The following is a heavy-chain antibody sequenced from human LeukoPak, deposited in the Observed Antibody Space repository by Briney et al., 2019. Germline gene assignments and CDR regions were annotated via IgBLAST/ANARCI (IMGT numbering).Heavy chain of an antibody. J-gene: IGHJ4*02. CDR1: GLTFSSSW. CDR3: AKDIGEMATSPFDY. CDR2: INPDGNKK. Sequence: PGGSLRLSCAVSGLTFSSSWMDWVRQAPGRGLEWVASINPDGNKKYSADSVKGRFTISRDNAENSLYPQMNSLRAEDTALYYCAKDIGEMATSPFDYWGQGTLVTVSS. D-gene: IGHD5-24*01. V-gene: IGHV3-7*03.